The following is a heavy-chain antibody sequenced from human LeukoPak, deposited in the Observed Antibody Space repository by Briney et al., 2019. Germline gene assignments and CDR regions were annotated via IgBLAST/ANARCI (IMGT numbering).Heavy chain of an antibody. J-gene: IGHJ4*02. CDR3: ARASYYGGYFDY. D-gene: IGHD4-23*01. CDR2: IYHGDSDT. V-gene: IGHV5-51*01. Sequence: PGESLKISCKGSGYSFTSYLIGGVRPMPRKGLEWMGIIYHGDSDTRYSTSFQGQVTISADKSISTAYLQWSSQKASGTAMYYCARASYYGGYFDYWGQGTLVTVSS. CDR1: GYSFTSYL.